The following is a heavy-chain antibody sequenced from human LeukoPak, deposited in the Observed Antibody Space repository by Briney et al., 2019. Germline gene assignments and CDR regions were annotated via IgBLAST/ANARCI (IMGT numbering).Heavy chain of an antibody. D-gene: IGHD6-13*01. V-gene: IGHV3-20*04. CDR1: GFTFDDNG. CDR3: ARDPPIAAAGTEDY. Sequence: PGGSLRLSCAASGFTFDDNGMSSVRQAPGKGLEWVSGINWNGGSTGYADSAKGRFTISRDNAKNSLYLQMNSLRAEDTALYYCARDPPIAAAGTEDYWGQGTLVTVSS. J-gene: IGHJ4*02. CDR2: INWNGGST.